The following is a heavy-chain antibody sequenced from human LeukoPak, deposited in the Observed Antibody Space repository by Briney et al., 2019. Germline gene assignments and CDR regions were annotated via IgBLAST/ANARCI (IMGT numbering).Heavy chain of an antibody. CDR1: GDNFSSYV. Sequence: ASVKVSCKAPGDNFSSYVITWVRQAPGQGLEWMGRIIPELDVANLAQVFKGRVTITADKSTNTARMELSGLRSDDTAVYYCAREGVYSPDGSGYHRHAFDVWGKGTVVIVSS. V-gene: IGHV1-69*04. J-gene: IGHJ3*01. D-gene: IGHD3-22*01. CDR2: IIPELDVA. CDR3: AREGVYSPDGSGYHRHAFDV.